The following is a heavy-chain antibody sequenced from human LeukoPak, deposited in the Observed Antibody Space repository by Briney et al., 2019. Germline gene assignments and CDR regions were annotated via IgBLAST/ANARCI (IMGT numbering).Heavy chain of an antibody. J-gene: IGHJ4*02. D-gene: IGHD2-2*03. CDR3: ARETGYCSSTSCYSIFDY. Sequence: PGGSLRLSCAASGFTFSSYGMHWVRQAPGKGLEWVAVIWYDGSNKYYADSVKGRFTISRDNSKNTLYLQMNSLRAEDTAVYYCARETGYCSSTSCYSIFDYWGQGTLVTVSS. V-gene: IGHV3-33*01. CDR1: GFTFSSYG. CDR2: IWYDGSNK.